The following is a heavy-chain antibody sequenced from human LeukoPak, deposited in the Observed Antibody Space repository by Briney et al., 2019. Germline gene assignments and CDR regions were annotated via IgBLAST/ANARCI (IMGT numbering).Heavy chain of an antibody. D-gene: IGHD6-19*01. V-gene: IGHV3-11*06. CDR3: ARCDTSGALFGGY. CDR1: GFSFSDSY. Sequence: GGSLRLSCAASGFSFSDSYMSWIRQAPGKGLEWVSYISSSSSSTKYADSVKGRFTISRDNAKNSLYLQMNSLRAEDTAVYYCARCDTSGALFGGYWGQGTLVTVSS. J-gene: IGHJ4*02. CDR2: ISSSSSST.